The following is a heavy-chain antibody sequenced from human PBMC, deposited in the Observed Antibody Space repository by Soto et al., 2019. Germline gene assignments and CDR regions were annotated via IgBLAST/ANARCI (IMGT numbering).Heavy chain of an antibody. V-gene: IGHV4-31*03. Sequence: SETLSLTGTVSGGSISRGGYYWIWIRQHPGKGLEWIGYIYYSGGTYYNPSLKIRFTISVDTAKNQCSLKLSSVTAADTAVYYCARERRSYDILTGYAHYYGMDVWGQGTTVTVSS. CDR1: GGSISRGGYY. CDR2: IYYSGGT. CDR3: ARERRSYDILTGYAHYYGMDV. J-gene: IGHJ6*02. D-gene: IGHD3-9*01.